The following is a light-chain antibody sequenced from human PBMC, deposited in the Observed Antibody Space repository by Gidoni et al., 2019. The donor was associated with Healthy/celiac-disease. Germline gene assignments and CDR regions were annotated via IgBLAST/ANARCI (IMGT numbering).Light chain of an antibody. CDR2: GNS. Sequence: QSVLTQPPSVSAAPGQTVTISCTGISSNIGAGYDVHWYQQLPGTAPKLLIYGNSNRPSGVPDRFSGSKSGTSASLAITGLQAEDEADYYCQSDDSSLSGRVFGGGTKLTVL. V-gene: IGLV1-40*01. J-gene: IGLJ3*02. CDR3: QSDDSSLSGRV. CDR1: SSNIGAGYD.